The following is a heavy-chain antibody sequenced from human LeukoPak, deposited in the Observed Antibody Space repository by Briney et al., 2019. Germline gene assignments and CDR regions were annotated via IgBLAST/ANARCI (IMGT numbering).Heavy chain of an antibody. CDR3: ARSSYSSSSSI. Sequence: GGSLRLSCAASGFTFSSYAMHWVRQAPGKGLEWVAVISYDGSNKYYADSVKGRFTISRGNSKNTLYLQMNSLRAEDTAVYCCARSSYSSSSSIWGQGTMVTVSS. V-gene: IGHV3-30*04. J-gene: IGHJ3*02. D-gene: IGHD6-6*01. CDR2: ISYDGSNK. CDR1: GFTFSSYA.